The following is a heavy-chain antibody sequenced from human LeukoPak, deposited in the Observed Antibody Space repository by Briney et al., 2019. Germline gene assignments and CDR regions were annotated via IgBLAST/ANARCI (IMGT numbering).Heavy chain of an antibody. Sequence: GASVKVSCKASGYTFTGYYMHWVRQAPGQGVEWMGWINPNSGGTNYAQKFQGRVTMTRDTSISTAYMELSRLRSDDTAVYYCARDSGESGSGSYLIAYWGQGTLVTVSS. J-gene: IGHJ4*02. CDR2: INPNSGGT. CDR1: GYTFTGYY. V-gene: IGHV1-2*02. D-gene: IGHD3-10*01. CDR3: ARDSGESGSGSYLIAY.